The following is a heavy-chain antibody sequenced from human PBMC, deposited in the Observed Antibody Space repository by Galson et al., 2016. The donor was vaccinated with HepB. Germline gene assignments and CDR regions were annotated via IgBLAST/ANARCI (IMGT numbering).Heavy chain of an antibody. D-gene: IGHD1-26*01. CDR3: AKDQFGGSSYGGNDAFDI. CDR2: ISYDGGNK. V-gene: IGHV3-30*18. J-gene: IGHJ3*02. CDR1: GFTFSDYG. Sequence: SLRLSCAASGFTFSDYGMHWVRQAPGKGLEWVAVISYDGGNKYYADSVKGRFTISRDNSKNTLYLQMNSLRAGDTAVYYCAKDQFGGSSYGGNDAFDIWGQGTMVTVSS.